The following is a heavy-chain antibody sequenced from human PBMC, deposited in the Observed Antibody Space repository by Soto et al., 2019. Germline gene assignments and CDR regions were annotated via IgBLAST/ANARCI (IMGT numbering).Heavy chain of an antibody. J-gene: IGHJ6*02. CDR1: GYTSTSYG. CDR2: ISAYNGNT. D-gene: IGHD2-2*01. Sequence: ASVKVSCKASGYTSTSYGISWVRQAPGQGLEWMGWISAYNGNTNYAQKLQGRVTMTTDTSTSTAYMELRSLRSDDTAVYYCARRYCSSTSCYDPYYYGMDVWGQGTTVTVS. CDR3: ARRYCSSTSCYDPYYYGMDV. V-gene: IGHV1-18*01.